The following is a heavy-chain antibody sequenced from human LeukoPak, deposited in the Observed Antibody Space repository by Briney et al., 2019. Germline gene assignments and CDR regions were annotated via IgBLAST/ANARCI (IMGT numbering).Heavy chain of an antibody. V-gene: IGHV4-59*12. CDR3: ARGTSKLRAVGPAPRGFWFDP. D-gene: IGHD3-22*01. J-gene: IGHJ5*02. Sequence: SETLSLTCTVSGGSISSYYWSWIRQPPGKGLEWIGYIYYSGSTNYNPSLKSRVAISVDTSKNQFSLKLSSVTAADTAVYYCARGTSKLRAVGPAPRGFWFDPWGQGTLVTVSS. CDR1: GGSISSYY. CDR2: IYYSGST.